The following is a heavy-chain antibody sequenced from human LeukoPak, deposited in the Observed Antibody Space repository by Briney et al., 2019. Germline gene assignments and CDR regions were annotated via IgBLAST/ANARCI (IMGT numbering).Heavy chain of an antibody. CDR1: GGSISDYY. D-gene: IGHD2-21*02. CDR2: IYYSGGT. CDR3: ARYYCGGACSHFDY. J-gene: IGHJ4*02. Sequence: SETLSLTCIVSGGSISDYYWSWIRQPPGKGLEWIGYIYYSGGTNSNPSLKSRVTISVDTSKNQFSLKLSSVTAADTTVYFCARYYCGGACSHFDYWGQGTLVTVSS. V-gene: IGHV4-59*08.